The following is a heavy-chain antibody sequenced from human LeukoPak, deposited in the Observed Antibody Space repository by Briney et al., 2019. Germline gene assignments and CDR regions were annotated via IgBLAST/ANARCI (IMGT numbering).Heavy chain of an antibody. CDR1: GFSLTTSGMC. J-gene: IGHJ4*02. V-gene: IGHV2-70*11. CDR3: ARVSSVGATEHRYFDY. CDR2: IDWDDDK. Sequence: SGPALLRPTQTLTLTCTFSGFSLTTSGMCVSWIRQPPVKALEWLARIDWDDDKYYSSSLKTRLTISKDTSKNQVVLTMTNMDPVDTATYYCARVSSVGATEHRYFDYWGQGTLVTVSS. D-gene: IGHD1-26*01.